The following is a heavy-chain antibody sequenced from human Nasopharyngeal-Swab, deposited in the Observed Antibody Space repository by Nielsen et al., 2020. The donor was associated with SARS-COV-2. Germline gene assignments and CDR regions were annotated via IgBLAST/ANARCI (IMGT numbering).Heavy chain of an antibody. V-gene: IGHV3-48*04. J-gene: IGHJ6*03. Sequence: GGSLRLSCAASGFTFSTYTMTWVRQAPGKGLEWVSDISTSSGNIYYADSVRGRFTISRDNAKNSLYLQMNTLRVEDTAVYYCARDGYSFTWDEYYMDVWGTGTTVTVSS. D-gene: IGHD6-13*01. CDR2: ISTSSGNI. CDR3: ARDGYSFTWDEYYMDV. CDR1: GFTFSTYT.